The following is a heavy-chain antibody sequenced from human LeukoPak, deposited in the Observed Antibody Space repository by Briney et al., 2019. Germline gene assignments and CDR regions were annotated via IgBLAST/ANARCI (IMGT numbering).Heavy chain of an antibody. CDR1: GGSISSSSYY. V-gene: IGHV4-39*07. CDR2: IYYSGST. CDR3: ARAEYSSSSLRLYYYYYMDV. D-gene: IGHD6-6*01. J-gene: IGHJ6*03. Sequence: SETLSLTCTVSGGSISSSSYYWGWIRQPPGKGLEWIGSIYYSGSTYYNPSLKSRVTISVDTSKNQFSLKLSSVTAADTAVYYCARAEYSSSSLRLYYYYYMDVWGKGTTVTVSS.